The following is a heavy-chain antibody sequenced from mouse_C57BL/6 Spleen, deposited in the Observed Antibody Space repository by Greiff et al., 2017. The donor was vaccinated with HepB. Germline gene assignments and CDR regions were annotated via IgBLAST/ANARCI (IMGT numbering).Heavy chain of an antibody. CDR2: IYPYTDGT. V-gene: IGHV1-14*01. Sequence: EVQLQQSGPELVKPGASVKMSCKASGYTFTSYVMHWVKQKPGQGLEWIGYIYPYTDGTKYNEKFKGKATLTSDKSSSTAYRELSSLTSEDSAVYDCANFYYDYDAWFAYWGQGTLVTVSA. CDR1: GYTFTSYV. CDR3: ANFYYDYDAWFAY. D-gene: IGHD2-4*01. J-gene: IGHJ3*01.